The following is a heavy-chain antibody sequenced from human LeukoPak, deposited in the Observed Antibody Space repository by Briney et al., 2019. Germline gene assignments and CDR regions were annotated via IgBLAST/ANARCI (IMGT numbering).Heavy chain of an antibody. D-gene: IGHD4-11*01. Sequence: ASVKVSCKASGYTFTSYYMHWVRQAPGQGLEWMGIINPSGGSTSCAQKFQGRVTMTRDMSTSTVYMELSSLRSEDTAVYYCAREGLWGNYGTTWGQGTLVTVSS. CDR3: AREGLWGNYGTT. V-gene: IGHV1-46*01. CDR2: INPSGGST. CDR1: GYTFTSYY. J-gene: IGHJ5*02.